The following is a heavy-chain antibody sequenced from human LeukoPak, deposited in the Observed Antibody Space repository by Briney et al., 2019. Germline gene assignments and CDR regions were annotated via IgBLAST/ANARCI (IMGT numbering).Heavy chain of an antibody. J-gene: IGHJ4*02. CDR2: IWYDGSNK. V-gene: IGHV3-33*07. CDR3: ARGPPLRYFDWLLNY. CDR1: IFTQWIWD. D-gene: IGHD3-9*01. Sequence: GGSERLLCTVCIFTQWIWDVQGVRRARHRGVVGGAVIWYDGSNKYYADSVKGRFTISRDNSKNTLYLQMNSLRAEDTAVYYCARGPPLRYFDWLLNYWGQGTLVTVSS.